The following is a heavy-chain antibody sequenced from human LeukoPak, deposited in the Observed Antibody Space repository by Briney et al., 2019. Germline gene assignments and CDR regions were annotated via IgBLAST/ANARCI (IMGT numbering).Heavy chain of an antibody. D-gene: IGHD6-13*01. J-gene: IGHJ4*02. Sequence: PSETLSLTSAVYGGSFSGYYWSWIRQPPGKGLEWIGEINHSGSTNYNPSLKSRVTISVDTSKNQFSLKLSSVTAADTAVYYCARRIAAAGVYYFDYWGEGTLVTVSS. V-gene: IGHV4-34*01. CDR2: INHSGST. CDR3: ARRIAAAGVYYFDY. CDR1: GGSFSGYY.